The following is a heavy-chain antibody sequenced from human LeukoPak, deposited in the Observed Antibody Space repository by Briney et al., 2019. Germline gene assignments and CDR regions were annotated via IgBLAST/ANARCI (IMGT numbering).Heavy chain of an antibody. Sequence: PSETLSLTCAVYGGSFSGYYWSWIRQPPGKGLEWIGEINHSGSTNYNPSLKSRVTISVDTSKNQFSLKLSSVTAADTAVYYCARSNSYDSSGFDYWGQGTLVTVSS. J-gene: IGHJ4*02. CDR2: INHSGST. V-gene: IGHV4-34*01. D-gene: IGHD3-22*01. CDR3: ARSNSYDSSGFDY. CDR1: GGSFSGYY.